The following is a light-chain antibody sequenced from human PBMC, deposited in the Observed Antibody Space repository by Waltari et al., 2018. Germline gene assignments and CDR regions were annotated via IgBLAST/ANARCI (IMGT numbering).Light chain of an antibody. CDR3: AVWDDSLSGRV. CDR1: RSNTGHHY. Sequence: QSVLTQPPSESGTPGQRVTISCSGTRSNTGHHYVNWYQQLPGTAPKLLIYRNNQRPSGVPDRFSGSKSGTSASLAISGLRSEDEADYYCAVWDDSLSGRVFGGGTKVTVL. J-gene: IGLJ3*02. CDR2: RNN. V-gene: IGLV1-47*01.